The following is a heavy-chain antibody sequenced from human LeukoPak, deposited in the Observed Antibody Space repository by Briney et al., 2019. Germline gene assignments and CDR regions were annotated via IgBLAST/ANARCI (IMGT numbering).Heavy chain of an antibody. Sequence: SETLSLTCAVYGGSFSGYYWSWIRQPPGKGLEWIGEINHSGSTNYNPSLKSRVTISVETSKNQFSLKLSSVTAADTAVYYCARQKIGIAVAGSIDVWGKGTTVTISS. CDR1: GGSFSGYY. V-gene: IGHV4-34*01. D-gene: IGHD6-19*01. CDR2: INHSGST. CDR3: ARQKIGIAVAGSIDV. J-gene: IGHJ6*03.